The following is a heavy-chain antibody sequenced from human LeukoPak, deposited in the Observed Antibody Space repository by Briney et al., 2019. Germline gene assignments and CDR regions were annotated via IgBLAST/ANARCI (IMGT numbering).Heavy chain of an antibody. CDR3: AFRGYTYGPFDY. D-gene: IGHD5-18*01. CDR1: GHTFTSYA. V-gene: IGHV1-18*01. Sequence: ASVKVSCKASGHTFTSYAINWVRQASGQGLEWMGWISAYNGNTNYAQKFQGRVTMTTDTSTSTAYMELRSLRSDDTAVYYCAFRGYTYGPFDYWGQGTLVTVSS. CDR2: ISAYNGNT. J-gene: IGHJ4*02.